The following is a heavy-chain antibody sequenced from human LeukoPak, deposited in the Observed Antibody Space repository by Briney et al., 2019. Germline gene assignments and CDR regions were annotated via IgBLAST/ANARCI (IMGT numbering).Heavy chain of an antibody. D-gene: IGHD6-13*01. CDR1: GFTFSSYA. J-gene: IGHJ4*02. Sequence: GSLRLSCAASGFTFSSYAMSWVRQAPGKGLEWVSAIGDNVRRTNYADSVKGRFTISRDNSQNTLYLQMNSLRGEDTAIHYCAKDRPVRQQPDEIFDYWGQGTLVTVSS. CDR2: IGDNVRRT. CDR3: AKDRPVRQQPDEIFDY. V-gene: IGHV3-23*01.